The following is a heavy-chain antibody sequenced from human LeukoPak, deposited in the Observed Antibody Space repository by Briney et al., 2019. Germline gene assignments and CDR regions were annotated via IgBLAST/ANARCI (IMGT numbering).Heavy chain of an antibody. D-gene: IGHD4-11*01. V-gene: IGHV3-11*06. J-gene: IGHJ4*02. Sequence: GGSLRLSCAASGFTFSDYYMTWIRQAPGKGLEYVSYISGSNNDATYADSVKGRFTISRDNAKNSLYLQMNSLRAEDTAVYYCVRVARLVDYWGQGIRVTVSS. CDR3: VRVARLVDY. CDR2: ISGSNNDA. CDR1: GFTFSDYY.